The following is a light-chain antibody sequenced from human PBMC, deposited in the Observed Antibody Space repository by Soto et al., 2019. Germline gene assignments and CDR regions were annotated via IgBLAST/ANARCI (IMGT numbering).Light chain of an antibody. J-gene: IGLJ2*01. CDR2: VGSGGIVG. Sequence: QSVLTQPPSASASLGASVTLTCTLSSGYSDYKVDWYQQRPGKGPRFVMRVGSGGIVGSKGDGIPDRFSVLGSGLNRYLTIKNIQEEDESDYHCGADHDSGNNFVGVFGGGTQLTVL. V-gene: IGLV9-49*03. CDR3: GADHDSGNNFVGV. CDR1: SGYSDYK.